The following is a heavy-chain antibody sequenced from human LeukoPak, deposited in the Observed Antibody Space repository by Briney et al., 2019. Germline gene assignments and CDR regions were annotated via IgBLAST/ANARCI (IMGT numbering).Heavy chain of an antibody. CDR3: AGPLSGSGSSIGY. V-gene: IGHV3-23*01. CDR1: GFTFSSYA. Sequence: PGGSLRLSCAASGFTFSSYAMSWARQAPGKGLEWVSAISGSGGSTYYADSVKGRFTISRDNSKNTLYLQMNSLRAEDTAVYYCAGPLSGSGSSIGYWGQGTLVTVSS. D-gene: IGHD3-10*01. CDR2: ISGSGGST. J-gene: IGHJ4*02.